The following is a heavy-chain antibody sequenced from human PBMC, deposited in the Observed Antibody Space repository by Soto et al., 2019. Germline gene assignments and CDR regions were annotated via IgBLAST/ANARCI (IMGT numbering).Heavy chain of an antibody. V-gene: IGHV3-73*01. D-gene: IGHD4-17*01. CDR3: TRVSVTPFDY. J-gene: IGHJ4*02. CDR1: GFTFSDSA. CDR2: IRNKANNYAT. Sequence: PGGSLRLSCGASGFTFSDSAMHWVRQASGKGLEWVGRIRNKANNYATGYAASVKGRFTISRDDSKNMAYLQMNSLKTEDTAVYYCTRVSVTPFDYWGQGNLVTVSS.